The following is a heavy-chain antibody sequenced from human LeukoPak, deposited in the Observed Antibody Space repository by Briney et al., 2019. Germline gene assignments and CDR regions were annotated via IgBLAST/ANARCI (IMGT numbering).Heavy chain of an antibody. CDR3: ASSSKGGYSRDAFDL. CDR1: GYTFTGYY. Sequence: ASVKVSCKASGYTFTGYYMQWVRQAPGQGLEWMGWINPNSGGTNYAQKFQGRVTMTRDTSISTAYMELSRLRSDDTAVYYCASSSKGGYSRDAFDLWGQGTMVTVSS. V-gene: IGHV1-2*02. CDR2: INPNSGGT. J-gene: IGHJ3*01. D-gene: IGHD6-13*01.